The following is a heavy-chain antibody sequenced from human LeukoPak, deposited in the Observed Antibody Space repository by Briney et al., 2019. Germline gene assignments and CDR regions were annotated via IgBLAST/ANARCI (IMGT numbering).Heavy chain of an antibody. CDR1: GYSFTSYW. Sequence: GESLKISCMGSGYSFTSYWIGWVRQMPGKGLEWMGIIYPGDSDTRYSPSFQGQVTISADKSISTAYLQWSSLKASDTAMYYCARCGPLVTGDYYYMDVWGKGTTVTVSS. V-gene: IGHV5-51*01. CDR2: IYPGDSDT. CDR3: ARCGPLVTGDYYYMDV. D-gene: IGHD7-27*01. J-gene: IGHJ6*03.